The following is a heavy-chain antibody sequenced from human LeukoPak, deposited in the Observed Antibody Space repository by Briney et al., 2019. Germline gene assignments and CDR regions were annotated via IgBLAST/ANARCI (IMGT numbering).Heavy chain of an antibody. D-gene: IGHD4-17*01. J-gene: IGHJ6*02. Sequence: GESLKISCKGSGYRFSNYWIGWVRQMSGKGLEWMGIIYPADSDTRYSPSFQGQVTISADKSISTAYLQWSSLKASDTAMYYCARHRFLLTTDYYGMDVWGQGTTVTVSS. CDR3: ARHRFLLTTDYYGMDV. CDR2: IYPADSDT. CDR1: GYRFSNYW. V-gene: IGHV5-51*01.